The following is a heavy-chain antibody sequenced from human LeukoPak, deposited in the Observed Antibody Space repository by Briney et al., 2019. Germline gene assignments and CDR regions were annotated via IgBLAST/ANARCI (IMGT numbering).Heavy chain of an antibody. CDR2: INPNSGGT. D-gene: IGHD6-13*01. Sequence: ASVKVSCKASGYTFTSYSIHWVRQAPGQGLEWMGRINPNSGGTNYAQKFQGRVTMTRDTSISTAYLQWSSLKASDTAMYYCARQSPYGSSWYENWGQGTLVTVSS. J-gene: IGHJ4*02. CDR1: GYTFTSYS. CDR3: ARQSPYGSSWYEN. V-gene: IGHV1-2*06.